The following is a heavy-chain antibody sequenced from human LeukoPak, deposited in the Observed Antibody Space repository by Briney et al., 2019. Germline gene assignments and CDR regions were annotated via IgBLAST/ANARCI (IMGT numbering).Heavy chain of an antibody. CDR1: GGSFSGYY. V-gene: IGHV4-34*01. CDR2: ISHSGMS. J-gene: IGHJ5*02. Sequence: SETLSLTCAVYGGSFSGYYWTWIRQPPGKGLEWIGEISHSGMSAYDTSLKSRVTISVDTSKKQFSLTLTSVTAADTAIYYCARHRWTIEVETSLGRGRGGRFDPWGQGILVTVSS. D-gene: IGHD3-16*01. CDR3: ARHRWTIEVETSLGRGRGGRFDP.